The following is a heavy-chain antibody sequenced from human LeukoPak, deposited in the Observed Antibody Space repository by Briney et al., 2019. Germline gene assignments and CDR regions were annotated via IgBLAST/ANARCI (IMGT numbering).Heavy chain of an antibody. J-gene: IGHJ1*01. D-gene: IGHD6-19*01. CDR2: IYYSGST. V-gene: IGHV4-59*01. CDR1: GGSISSYY. CDR3: ARESSGWYDQYFQH. Sequence: SETLSLTCTVSGGSISSYYWSWIRQPPGKGLGWIGYIYYSGSTNYNPSLKSRVTISVDTSKNQFSLKLSSVTAADTAVYYCARESSGWYDQYFQHWGQGTLVTVSS.